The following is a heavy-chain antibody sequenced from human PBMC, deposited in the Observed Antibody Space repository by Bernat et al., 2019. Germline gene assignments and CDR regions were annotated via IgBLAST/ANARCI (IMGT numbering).Heavy chain of an antibody. D-gene: IGHD5-12*01. J-gene: IGHJ4*02. Sequence: QVQLQESGPGLVKPSETLSLTYTVSGGSIGSYYWSWIRQPPGKGLEWIGYIHSSGSTNYNPSLKSRVTMSVDTSKNQFSLKLNSVTAADMAVYYCATSGRVATYYFDYWGQGTLVTVSS. V-gene: IGHV4-59*01. CDR1: GGSIGSYY. CDR3: ATSGRVATYYFDY. CDR2: IHSSGST.